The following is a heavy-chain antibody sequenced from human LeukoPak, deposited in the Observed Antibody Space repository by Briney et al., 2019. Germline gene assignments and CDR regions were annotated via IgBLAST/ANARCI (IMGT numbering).Heavy chain of an antibody. V-gene: IGHV3-53*01. D-gene: IGHD3-10*01. CDR1: DFTVSSNY. CDR2: ISSGGTT. Sequence: GGSLRLSCAASDFTVSSNYMNWIRQAPGKGLEWVSVISSGGTTFYADSVKSRFIITRDNSKNTVYLQMNSLRVEDTAVYYCARELRGFDYWGQGTLVTVSS. CDR3: ARELRGFDY. J-gene: IGHJ4*02.